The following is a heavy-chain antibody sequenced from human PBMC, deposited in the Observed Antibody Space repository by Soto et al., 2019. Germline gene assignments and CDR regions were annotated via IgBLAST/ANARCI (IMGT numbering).Heavy chain of an antibody. CDR2: ISAYNGNT. V-gene: IGHV1-18*01. CDR3: ARDHYYGSGSYYPAYYYYGMDV. J-gene: IGHJ6*02. Sequence: ASVKVSCKASGYTFTSYGISWVRQAPGQGLEWMGWISAYNGNTNYAQKLQGRVTMTTDTSTSTAYMELRSLRSDDTAVYYCARDHYYGSGSYYPAYYYYGMDVWGQGATVTVSS. CDR1: GYTFTSYG. D-gene: IGHD3-10*01.